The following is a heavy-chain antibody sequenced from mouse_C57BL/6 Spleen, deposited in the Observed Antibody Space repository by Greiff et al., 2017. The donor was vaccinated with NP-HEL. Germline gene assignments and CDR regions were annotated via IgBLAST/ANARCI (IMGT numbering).Heavy chain of an antibody. CDR3: ARSGAHYSNYVWYFDV. D-gene: IGHD2-5*01. J-gene: IGHJ1*03. V-gene: IGHV1-19*01. Sequence: VQLKQSGPVLVKPGASVTMSCKASGYTFTDYYMNWVKQSHGKSLEWIGVINPYNGGTSYNQKFKGKATLTVDKSSSTAYMELNSLTSEDSAVYYCARSGAHYSNYVWYFDVWGTGTTVTVSS. CDR2: INPYNGGT. CDR1: GYTFTDYY.